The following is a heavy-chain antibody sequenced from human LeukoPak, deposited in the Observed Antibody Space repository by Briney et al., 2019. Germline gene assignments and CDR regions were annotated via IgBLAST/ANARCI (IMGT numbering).Heavy chain of an antibody. Sequence: GGSLRLSCAASGFTLSSYWISWVRPAPRKGLECVANIKQDGSEQYHVDSVRGRFTISRDNAKNSLYLEINSLRAEDTAVYYCARNLYYFDYWGQGTLVTVSS. CDR1: GFTLSSYW. J-gene: IGHJ4*02. D-gene: IGHD1-7*01. CDR3: ARNLYYFDY. V-gene: IGHV3-7*01. CDR2: IKQDGSEQ.